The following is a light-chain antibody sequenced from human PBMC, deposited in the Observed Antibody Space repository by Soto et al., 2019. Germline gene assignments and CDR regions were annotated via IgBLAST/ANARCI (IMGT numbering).Light chain of an antibody. Sequence: DIQMTQSPSSLSASVGDRVTTTCRASQNIINYLHWYQQKPGKAPNLLIYDISTLQSGVPSRFSGSGSGTDFTLTISSLQHEDFATYYCQQSYYNPTFGQGTRVEIK. CDR2: DIS. CDR1: QNIINY. J-gene: IGKJ1*01. CDR3: QQSYYNPT. V-gene: IGKV1-39*01.